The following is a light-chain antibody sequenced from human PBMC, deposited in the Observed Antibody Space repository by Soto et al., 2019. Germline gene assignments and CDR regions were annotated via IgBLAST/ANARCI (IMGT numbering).Light chain of an antibody. CDR2: EVS. CDR1: GSDIGANNL. Sequence: QSALTQPASVSGSPGQSITISCAGGGSDIGANNLVSWYQQHPGKAPKLMIYEVSNRPSGVSNRFSGSKSGNTASLTISGLQAEDEADYYCSSYTSSSTLAVFGGGTKLTVL. J-gene: IGLJ2*01. CDR3: SSYTSSSTLAV. V-gene: IGLV2-14*01.